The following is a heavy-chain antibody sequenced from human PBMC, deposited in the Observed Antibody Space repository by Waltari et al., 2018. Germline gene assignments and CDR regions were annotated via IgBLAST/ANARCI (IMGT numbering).Heavy chain of an antibody. CDR1: GFTCRAYW. V-gene: IGHV3-74*01. CDR2: INPDGVTK. Sequence: EVQLMESGGRSVQIGGSLTLPCAGSGFTCRAYWMHWVRQAPGKGLLWVSHINPDGVTKSHADSVRGRFTISRDNAKQTLYLQMNSLRADDTAVYYCARLSRHLDHTLDLWGQGTTVTVSS. CDR3: ARLSRHLDHTLDL. J-gene: IGHJ6*02.